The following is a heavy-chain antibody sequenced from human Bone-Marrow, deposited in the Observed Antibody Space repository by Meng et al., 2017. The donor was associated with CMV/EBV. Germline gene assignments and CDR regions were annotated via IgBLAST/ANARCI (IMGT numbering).Heavy chain of an antibody. Sequence: SETLSLTCTVSGGSVSSGSYYWSWIRQPPGKGLEWIGYIYYSGSTNYNPSLKSRVTISVDTSKNQFSLKLSSVTAADTAVYYCARDGSPNLPIDYWGHGTLVTVS. J-gene: IGHJ4*01. D-gene: IGHD1-1*01. CDR2: IYYSGST. CDR3: ARDGSPNLPIDY. CDR1: GGSVSSGSYY. V-gene: IGHV4-61*01.